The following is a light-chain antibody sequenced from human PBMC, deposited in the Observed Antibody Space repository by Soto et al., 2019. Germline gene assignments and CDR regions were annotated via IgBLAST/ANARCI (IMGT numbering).Light chain of an antibody. Sequence: QSVLAHPASVSGSPGQSITISCTGTSSDIGHYDYVSWYQQHPGKAPKLMIYHVTYRPSGVSNRYSGSKSGNSASLTISGLQADDEADYYCCSLTTSHTYVFGSGTKVTVL. J-gene: IGLJ1*01. V-gene: IGLV2-14*03. CDR3: CSLTTSHTYV. CDR1: SSDIGHYDY. CDR2: HVT.